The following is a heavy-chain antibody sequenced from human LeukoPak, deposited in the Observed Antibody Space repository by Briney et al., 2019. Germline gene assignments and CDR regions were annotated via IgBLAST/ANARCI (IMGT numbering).Heavy chain of an antibody. V-gene: IGHV3-30*18. Sequence: GGSLRLSCAASGLTLSSYGMHWVRQAPGKGLEWVAVISHDGSNKYYADSVKGRFTISRDNAKNTLYLQMDSLSVEDTAVYYCAKLRGYYGSGQQITLDYWGQGTLVTVSS. D-gene: IGHD3-10*01. CDR1: GLTLSSYG. CDR2: ISHDGSNK. CDR3: AKLRGYYGSGQQITLDY. J-gene: IGHJ4*02.